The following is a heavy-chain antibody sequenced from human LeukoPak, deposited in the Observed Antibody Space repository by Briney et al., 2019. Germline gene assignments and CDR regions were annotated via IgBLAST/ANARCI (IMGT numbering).Heavy chain of an antibody. D-gene: IGHD3-16*01. CDR1: GFYFSSYW. V-gene: IGHV3-7*01. CDR3: ARDWVYGMDV. Sequence: GGSLRLSCAASGFYFSSYWMSWVRQAPGKGLEWVANIKQDGSEKYYVDSVKGRFTISRDNAKNSLYLQMNSLRAEDTAVYYCARDWVYGMDVWGQGTTVTVSS. J-gene: IGHJ6*02. CDR2: IKQDGSEK.